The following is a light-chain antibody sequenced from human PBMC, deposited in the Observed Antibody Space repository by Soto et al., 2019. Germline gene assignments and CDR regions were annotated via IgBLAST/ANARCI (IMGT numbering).Light chain of an antibody. CDR2: AAS. CDR1: EGISNY. Sequence: DIQMTQTTSSLYASVGDRVTITCRASEGISNYLAWYQQKPGKVPKLLIYAASTLQSGVPSRFSGSGSGTYFTLRISRVEAEDAGVYYCMQTLETPRTFAQGTKVDI. J-gene: IGKJ1*01. CDR3: MQTLETPRT. V-gene: IGKV1-27*01.